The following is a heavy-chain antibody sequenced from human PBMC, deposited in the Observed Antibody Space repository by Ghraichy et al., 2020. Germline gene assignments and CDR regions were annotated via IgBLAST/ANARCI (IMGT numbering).Heavy chain of an antibody. CDR2: ISSDETKK. D-gene: IGHD1-14*01. CDR1: GFSFGASA. Sequence: GGSLRLSCVASGFSFGASAMNWVRQAPGKGLEWVALISSDETKKNYADSVKGRFTISRDISKNMLFLEMNSLRTEDTAVYYCVRSGSGNQQYHPDRWGQGTLVTVSS. V-gene: IGHV3-30*04. CDR3: VRSGSGNQQYHPDR. J-gene: IGHJ5*02.